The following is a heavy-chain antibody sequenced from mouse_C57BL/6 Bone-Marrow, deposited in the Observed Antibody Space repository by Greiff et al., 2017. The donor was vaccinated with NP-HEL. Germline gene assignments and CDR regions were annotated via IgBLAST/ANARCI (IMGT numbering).Heavy chain of an antibody. V-gene: IGHV5-17*01. J-gene: IGHJ4*01. CDR1: GFTFSDYG. CDR2: ISSGSSTI. D-gene: IGHD2-4*01. Sequence: DVMLVESGGGLVKPGGSLKLSCAASGFTFSDYGMHWVRQAPEKGLEWVAYISSGSSTIYYADTVKGRFTISRDNAKNTLFLQMTSLRSEDTAMYYCARPDYDYDGGAMDYWGQGTSVTVSS. CDR3: ARPDYDYDGGAMDY.